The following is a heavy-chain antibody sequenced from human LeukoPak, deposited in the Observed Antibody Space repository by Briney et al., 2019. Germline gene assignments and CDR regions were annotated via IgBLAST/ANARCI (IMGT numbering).Heavy chain of an antibody. CDR3: AKDPGWELLEGAFDI. CDR1: GFTFSSYG. D-gene: IGHD1-26*01. V-gene: IGHV3-30*02. CDR2: IRYDGSNK. J-gene: IGHJ3*02. Sequence: GGSLRLSCAASGFTFSSYGMHWVRQAPGKGLEWVAFIRYDGSNKYYADSVKGRFTISRDNSKNTLYLQMNSLRAEDTAVYYCAKDPGWELLEGAFDIWGQGTMVTVSS.